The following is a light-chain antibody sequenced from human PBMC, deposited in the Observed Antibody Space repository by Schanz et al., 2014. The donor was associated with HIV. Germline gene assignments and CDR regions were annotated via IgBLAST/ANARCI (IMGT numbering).Light chain of an antibody. J-gene: IGKJ4*01. CDR3: QQYNNWPLA. CDR2: DAS. Sequence: EIVLTQSPATLSLSPGEGVTLSCRASQSVGSNLAWYQHKPAQAPRLLISDASRRATGIPARFSGSGSGTDFTLTISSLQSEDFAVYHCQQYNNWPLAFGGGTKVEIK. CDR1: QSVGSN. V-gene: IGKV3D-15*01.